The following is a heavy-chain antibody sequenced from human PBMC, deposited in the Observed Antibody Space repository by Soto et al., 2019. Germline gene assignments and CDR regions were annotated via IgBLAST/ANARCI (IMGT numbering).Heavy chain of an antibody. CDR1: GFTFSSYG. Sequence: LRLSCAASGFTFSSYGMHWVRQAPGKGLEWVAVIWYDGSNKYYADSVKGRFTISRDNSKNTLYLQMNSLRAEDTAVYYCARALSGTVTTDVENYYYGMDVWGQGTTVTVSS. V-gene: IGHV3-33*01. D-gene: IGHD4-17*01. CDR3: ARALSGTVTTDVENYYYGMDV. J-gene: IGHJ6*02. CDR2: IWYDGSNK.